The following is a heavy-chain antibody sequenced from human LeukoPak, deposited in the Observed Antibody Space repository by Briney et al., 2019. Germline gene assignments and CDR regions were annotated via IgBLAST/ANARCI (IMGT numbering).Heavy chain of an antibody. CDR1: GFTFSSYG. CDR3: ARVGQGSSSSDY. V-gene: IGHV3-33*01. J-gene: IGHJ4*02. Sequence: GESLRLSCAASGFTFSSYGMHWVRQAPGKGLEWVAVIWYDGSNKYYADSVKGRFTISRDNSKNTLYLQMNSLRAEDTAVYYCARVGQGSSSSDYWGQGTLVTVSS. CDR2: IWYDGSNK. D-gene: IGHD6-6*01.